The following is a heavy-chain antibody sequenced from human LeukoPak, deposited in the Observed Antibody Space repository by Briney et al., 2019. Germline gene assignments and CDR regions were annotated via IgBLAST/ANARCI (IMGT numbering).Heavy chain of an antibody. CDR1: GGSISSSNW. D-gene: IGHD3-22*01. V-gene: IGHV4-4*02. Sequence: SETLSLTCAVSGGSISSSNWWSWVRQPPGKGLEWIGEIYHSGSTNYNPSLKSRVTISVDKSKNQFSLKLSSVTAADTAVYYCARVGRDYYDSSGYYYDYYYYYMDVWGKGTTVTISS. J-gene: IGHJ6*03. CDR2: IYHSGST. CDR3: ARVGRDYYDSSGYYYDYYYYYMDV.